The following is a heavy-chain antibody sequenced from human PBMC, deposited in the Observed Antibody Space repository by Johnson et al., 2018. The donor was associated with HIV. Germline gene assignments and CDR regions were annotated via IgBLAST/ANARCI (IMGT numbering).Heavy chain of an antibody. V-gene: IGHV3-7*05. CDR3: ARGKRFWSGLGAFDI. CDR1: GFTLSSYW. J-gene: IGHJ3*02. CDR2: IKQDGSEK. Sequence: EVQLVESGGGLVQPGGSLRLSCAASGFTLSSYWMSWVRQAPGKGLEWVANIKQDGSEKYYVDSVKGRFTISRDNAKNSLYLQMNSLRAEDTAVYYCARGKRFWSGLGAFDIWGQGTMVTVSS. D-gene: IGHD3-3*01.